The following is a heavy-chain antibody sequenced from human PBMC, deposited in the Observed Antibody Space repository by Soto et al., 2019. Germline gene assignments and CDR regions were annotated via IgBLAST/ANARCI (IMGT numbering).Heavy chain of an antibody. J-gene: IGHJ4*02. Sequence: PGGSLRLSCAASGFTFDDYAMHWVRQAPGKGLEWVSGISWNSGSIGYADSVKGRFTISRDNAKNSLYLQMNSLRAEDTALYYCAKSKAGGPASYYFDYWGQGTLVTVSS. CDR1: GFTFDDYA. D-gene: IGHD2-15*01. CDR2: ISWNSGSI. CDR3: AKSKAGGPASYYFDY. V-gene: IGHV3-9*01.